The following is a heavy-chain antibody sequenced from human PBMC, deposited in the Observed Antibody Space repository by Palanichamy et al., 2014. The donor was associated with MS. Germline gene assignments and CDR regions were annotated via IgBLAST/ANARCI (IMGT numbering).Heavy chain of an antibody. CDR3: ARRGSYGYDY. V-gene: IGHV1-2*02. Sequence: QVQLVQSRAEVKKSGASVKVSCKTSGYTFTGYYMHWVRQAPGQGLEWMGWIDRNSGGTNYAQKFEGRVTMTRDTSISTAYMELSTLRSDDTAVYYCARRGSYGYDYWGQGTLVTVSS. D-gene: IGHD5-18*01. J-gene: IGHJ4*02. CDR1: GYTFTGYY. CDR2: IDRNSGGT.